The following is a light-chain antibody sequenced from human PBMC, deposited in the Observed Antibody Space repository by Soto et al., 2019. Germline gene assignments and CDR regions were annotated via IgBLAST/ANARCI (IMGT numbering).Light chain of an antibody. Sequence: SYELTQPPSVSVSPGQTARITCSGDALPKQYAYWYQQKPGQAPVLVIYKDSERPSGVPERFSGSSSETTVTLTISGVQAEDEADYYCQSTDSSGTYVFGGGTQLTVL. CDR3: QSTDSSGTYV. CDR1: ALPKQY. CDR2: KDS. J-gene: IGLJ2*01. V-gene: IGLV3-25*03.